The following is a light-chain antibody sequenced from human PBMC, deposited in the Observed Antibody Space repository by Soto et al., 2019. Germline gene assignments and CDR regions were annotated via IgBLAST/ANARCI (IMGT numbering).Light chain of an antibody. CDR2: KAS. CDR1: QGISSA. CDR3: QHYNSYSEA. V-gene: IGKV1-13*02. Sequence: AIQLTHSPCSLPASVGCRVTITCLASQGISSALAWYQQKPGKAPKLLIYKASTLKSGVPSRFSGSGSGTEFTLTISSLQPDDFATYYCQHYNSYSEAFGQGTKVDIK. J-gene: IGKJ1*01.